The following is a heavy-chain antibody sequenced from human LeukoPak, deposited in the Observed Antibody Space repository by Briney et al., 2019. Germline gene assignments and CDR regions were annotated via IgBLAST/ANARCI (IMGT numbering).Heavy chain of an antibody. V-gene: IGHV3-48*01. CDR2: ISSSSSTI. CDR1: GFTFSSYS. CDR3: ARDRKGALLWFGISRWYFDL. Sequence: LGGSLRLSCAASGFTFSSYSMNWVRQAPGKGLEWVSYISSSSSTIYYADSVKGRFTISRDNAKNSLYLQMNSLRAEDTAVYYCARDRKGALLWFGISRWYFDLWGRGTLVTVSS. J-gene: IGHJ2*01. D-gene: IGHD3-10*01.